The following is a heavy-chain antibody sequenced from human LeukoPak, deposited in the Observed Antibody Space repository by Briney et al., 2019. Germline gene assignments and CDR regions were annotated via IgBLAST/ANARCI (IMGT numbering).Heavy chain of an antibody. CDR1: GGSFSGYY. V-gene: IGHV4-34*01. D-gene: IGHD5-18*01. Sequence: PSETLSLTCAVYGGSFSGYYWSWIRQPPGKGLEWIGEINHSGSTYYNPSLKSRVTISVDTSKNQFSLKLSSVTAADTAVYYCARDRGYSYGYGGGYYFDYWGQGTLVTVSS. CDR3: ARDRGYSYGYGGGYYFDY. CDR2: INHSGST. J-gene: IGHJ4*02.